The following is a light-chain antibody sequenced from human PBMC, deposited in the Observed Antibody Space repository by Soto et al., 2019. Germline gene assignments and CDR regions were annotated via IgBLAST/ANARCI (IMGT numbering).Light chain of an antibody. CDR3: QQYNSYWT. J-gene: IGKJ1*01. V-gene: IGKV1-5*03. Sequence: DIQITQSPSTLSAAVGDRVTITCRASQSISSWLAWYQQKPGKAPKLLIYKASSLESGVPSRFSGSGYGTEFTLTISSLQPDDFATYYCQQYNSYWTFGQGTKVDIK. CDR2: KAS. CDR1: QSISSW.